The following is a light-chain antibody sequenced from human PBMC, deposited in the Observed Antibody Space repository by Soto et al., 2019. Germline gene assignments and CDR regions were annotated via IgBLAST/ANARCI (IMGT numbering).Light chain of an antibody. CDR2: GAS. CDR1: QSVSSN. Sequence: EIVMTQSPATLSVSPGERATLSCRASQSVSSNLAWYQQKPGQAPRLLIYGASTRATGIPVRFSGSGSVTEVSIIISSLQSDDAAVYYCQQYNNGPPLTFGGGTKVEIK. J-gene: IGKJ4*01. CDR3: QQYNNGPPLT. V-gene: IGKV3-15*01.